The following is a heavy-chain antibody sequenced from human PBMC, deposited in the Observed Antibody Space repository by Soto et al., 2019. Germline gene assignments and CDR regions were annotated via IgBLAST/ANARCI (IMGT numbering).Heavy chain of an antibody. CDR2: GYYSGST. J-gene: IGHJ5*02. CDR1: GTSMSGHF. Sequence: PSETLSLTCTVSGTSMSGHFWSWMRQPPGKGLEWIGYGYYSGSTLYNPSLKSRVTTSLDTSKNHFSLRLNSVTSADTAVYYCARGVYLSLVRTGWFDPWGQGTLVTVSS. CDR3: ARGVYLSLVRTGWFDP. D-gene: IGHD3-10*01. V-gene: IGHV4-59*11.